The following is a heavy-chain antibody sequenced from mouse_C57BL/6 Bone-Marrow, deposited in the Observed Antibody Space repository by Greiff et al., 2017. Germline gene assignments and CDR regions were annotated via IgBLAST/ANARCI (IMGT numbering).Heavy chain of an antibody. CDR3: ARDYGSSYWFAY. Sequence: EVKLVESGGGLVQPGGSLKLSCAASGFTFSDYYMYWVRQTPEKRLEWVAYISNGGGSTYYPDTVKGRFTISSDNAKNTLYLQMSRLKSEDTAMYYCARDYGSSYWFAYWGQGTLVTVSA. J-gene: IGHJ3*01. V-gene: IGHV5-12*01. D-gene: IGHD1-1*01. CDR2: ISNGGGST. CDR1: GFTFSDYY.